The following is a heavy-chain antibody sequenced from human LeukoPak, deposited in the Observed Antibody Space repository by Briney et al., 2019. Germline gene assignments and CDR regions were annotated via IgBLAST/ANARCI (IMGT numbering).Heavy chain of an antibody. D-gene: IGHD2-2*01. CDR1: GFTFSIYA. V-gene: IGHV3-23*01. CDR2: ISGRGSSGGST. Sequence: GGSLRLSCAACGFTFSIYAVGCVRQAPGKGLEWVPGISGRGSSGGSTYYADSVKGRFTISRDNANNTVYLQMNSLSAEDTAVYFCAKGSHYCTSTSCYPTRPLFDYWGQGTLVTVSS. CDR3: AKGSHYCTSTSCYPTRPLFDY. J-gene: IGHJ4*02.